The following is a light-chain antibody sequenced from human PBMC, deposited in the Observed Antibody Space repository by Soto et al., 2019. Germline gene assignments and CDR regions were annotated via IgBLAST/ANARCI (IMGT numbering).Light chain of an antibody. J-gene: IGKJ5*01. CDR1: QDINTY. V-gene: IGKV1-9*01. CDR2: SPS. CDR3: QQRKSYPLT. Sequence: DIQLTQSPSFLSASVGDRVTITCRASQDINTYLAWYQQKPGKAPKLLIFSPSTLQNGVPSRFSGSGSGTEFTVTITSLQPEDFATYYCQQRKSYPLTFGQGTRLEIK.